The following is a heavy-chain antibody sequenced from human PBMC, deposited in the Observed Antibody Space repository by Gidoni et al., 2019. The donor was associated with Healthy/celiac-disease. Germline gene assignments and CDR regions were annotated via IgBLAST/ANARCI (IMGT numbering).Heavy chain of an antibody. Sequence: QVQLVQSGTEGKKPVASSKVSCKASGYTFTSYDMHWVRQAPGQGLEWMGIINPSGGSTSYEQKFQGRVTMTRDTSTSTVYMELSSLRSENTAVYYCARDTYYDFWSGYLIRAEYYYYGMDVWGQGTTVTVSS. CDR1: GYTFTSYD. V-gene: IGHV1-46*01. D-gene: IGHD3-3*01. CDR3: ARDTYYDFWSGYLIRAEYYYYGMDV. J-gene: IGHJ6*02. CDR2: INPSGGST.